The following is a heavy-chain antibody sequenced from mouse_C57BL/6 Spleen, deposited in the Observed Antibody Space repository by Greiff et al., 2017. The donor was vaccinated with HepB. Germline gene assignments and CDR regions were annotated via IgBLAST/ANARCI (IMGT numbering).Heavy chain of an antibody. Sequence: EVQLQQSGAELVRPGASVKLSCTASGFNIKDYYMHWVKQRPEQGLEWIGRIDPEDGDTEYAPKFQGKATMTADTSSNTAYLQLSSLTSEDTAVYYCTRQLRLEWYFDVWGTGTTVTVSS. CDR3: TRQLRLEWYFDV. CDR1: GFNIKDYY. D-gene: IGHD3-2*02. J-gene: IGHJ1*03. V-gene: IGHV14-1*01. CDR2: IDPEDGDT.